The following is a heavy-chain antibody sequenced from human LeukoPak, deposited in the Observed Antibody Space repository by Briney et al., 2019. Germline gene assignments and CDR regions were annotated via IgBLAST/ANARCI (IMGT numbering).Heavy chain of an antibody. CDR2: ISYDGSNK. V-gene: IGHV3-30-3*01. CDR1: GFTFSSYA. J-gene: IGHJ6*02. Sequence: GGSLRFSCAASGFTFSSYAMHWVRQAPGKGLEWVAVISYDGSNKYYADSVKGRFTISRDNSKNTLYLQMNSLRAEDTAVYYCARAGPKTRKARDNYYGMDVWGQGTTVTVSS. CDR3: ARAGPKTRKARDNYYGMDV.